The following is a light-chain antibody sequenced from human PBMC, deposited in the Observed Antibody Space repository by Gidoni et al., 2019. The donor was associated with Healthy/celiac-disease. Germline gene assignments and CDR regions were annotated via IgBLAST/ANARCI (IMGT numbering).Light chain of an antibody. J-gene: IGKJ3*01. CDR1: QSISSY. Sequence: DIQLTQSPSSLSASVGDRVTITCRASQSISSYLDWYQQKPGKAPKLLIYGASSLQSGVPARFSGSGSGTDFTLTISSLQPEDFATYYCQQSYSTPLTFGPGTKVEIK. CDR3: QQSYSTPLT. CDR2: GAS. V-gene: IGKV1-39*01.